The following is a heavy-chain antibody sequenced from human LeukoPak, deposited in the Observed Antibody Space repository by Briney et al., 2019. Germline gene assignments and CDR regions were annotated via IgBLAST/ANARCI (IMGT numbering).Heavy chain of an antibody. CDR2: IYSGGST. Sequence: GGSLRLSCAASGFTVSSNYMSWVRQAPGKGLEWVSVIYSGGSTYYADSVKGRFTISRHNSKNTLYLQMNSLRAEDTAVYYCARDLPGAVTTALDIWGQGTMVTVSS. CDR3: ARDLPGAVTTALDI. V-gene: IGHV3-53*04. J-gene: IGHJ3*02. CDR1: GFTVSSNY. D-gene: IGHD4-17*01.